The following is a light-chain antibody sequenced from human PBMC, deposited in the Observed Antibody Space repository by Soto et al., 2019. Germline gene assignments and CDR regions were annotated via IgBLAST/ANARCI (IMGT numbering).Light chain of an antibody. V-gene: IGKV1-5*03. CDR3: QDYSDYWA. CDR1: QSIRRW. CDR2: QAS. J-gene: IGKJ1*01. Sequence: DSPMTQSPSTLSASMGGRVTIACRASQSIRRWLAWYQQKPGKAPKLLIYQASILESGVPSRFSGSGSGTEFTLTISSLQPDDSATYFCQDYSDYWAFGQGTKVEI.